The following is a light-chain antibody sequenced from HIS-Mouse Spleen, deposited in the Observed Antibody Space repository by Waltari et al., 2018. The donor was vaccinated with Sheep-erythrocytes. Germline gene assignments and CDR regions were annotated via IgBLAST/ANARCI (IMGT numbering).Light chain of an antibody. V-gene: IGLV2-23*01. Sequence: QSALTQPASVSGSPGQSITISCTGTSSDVGSYNLVSWYQQHPGKAPKLMIYEGSKRPSGVSNRFSDSKSCNTASLPISGHQAEDEADYYCCSYAGSSTPWVFGGGTKLTVL. J-gene: IGLJ3*02. CDR1: SSDVGSYNL. CDR2: EGS. CDR3: CSYAGSSTPWV.